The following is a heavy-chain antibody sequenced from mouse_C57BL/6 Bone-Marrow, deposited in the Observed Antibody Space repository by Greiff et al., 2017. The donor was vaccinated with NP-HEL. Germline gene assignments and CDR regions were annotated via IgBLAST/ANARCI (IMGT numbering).Heavy chain of an antibody. V-gene: IGHV1-63*01. CDR2: IYPGGGYT. J-gene: IGHJ4*01. CDR3: ARVPTPYAMDY. CDR1: GYTFTNYW. Sequence: VKLMESGAELVRPGTSVKMSCKASGYTFTNYWIGWAKQRPGHGLEWIGDIYPGGGYTNYNEKFKGKATLTADKSSSTAYMQFSSLTSEDSAIYYCARVPTPYAMDYWGQGTSVTVSS.